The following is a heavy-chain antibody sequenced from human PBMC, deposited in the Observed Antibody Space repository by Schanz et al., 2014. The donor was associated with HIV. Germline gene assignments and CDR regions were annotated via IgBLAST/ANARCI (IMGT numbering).Heavy chain of an antibody. J-gene: IGHJ4*02. V-gene: IGHV3-33*01. CDR1: GFTFNYYG. D-gene: IGHD2-15*01. Sequence: QVQLVESGGGVVQPGRSLRLSCAASGFTFNYYGMHWVRQAPGKGLEWVGVIWYDGTNKYYADSVKGRFTISRDNSKNTLYLQMNSLRADDTAVYYCARGGIWEWDQPDFDYWGQGTLVTVSS. CDR3: ARGGIWEWDQPDFDY. CDR2: IWYDGTNK.